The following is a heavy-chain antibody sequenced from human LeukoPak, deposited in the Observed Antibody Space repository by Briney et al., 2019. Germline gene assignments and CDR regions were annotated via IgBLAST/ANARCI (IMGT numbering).Heavy chain of an antibody. D-gene: IGHD6-19*01. CDR3: AKVAVAVAGDY. J-gene: IGHJ4*02. Sequence: GRSLRLSCAASGFTFSSYGMHWVRQAPGKGLEWAAVISYDGSNKYYADSVKGRFTISRDNSKNTLYLQMNSLRAEDTAVYYCAKVAVAVAGDYWGQGTLVTVSS. CDR2: ISYDGSNK. CDR1: GFTFSSYG. V-gene: IGHV3-30*18.